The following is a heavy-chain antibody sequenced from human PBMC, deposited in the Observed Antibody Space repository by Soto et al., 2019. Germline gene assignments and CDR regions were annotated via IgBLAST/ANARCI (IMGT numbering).Heavy chain of an antibody. V-gene: IGHV1-3*01. D-gene: IGHD6-13*01. CDR3: ARGPIIAAAGPSGGPYFDY. Sequence: GASVKVSCKASGYTFTSYAMHWVRQAPGQRLEWMGWINAGNGNTKYSQKFQGRVTITRDTSASTAYMELSSLRSEDTAVYYCARGPIIAAAGPSGGPYFDYWGQGTLVTVSS. CDR1: GYTFTSYA. J-gene: IGHJ4*02. CDR2: INAGNGNT.